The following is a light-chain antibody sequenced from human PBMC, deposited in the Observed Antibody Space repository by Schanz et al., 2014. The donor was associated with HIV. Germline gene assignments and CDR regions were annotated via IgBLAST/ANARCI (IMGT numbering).Light chain of an antibody. J-gene: IGLJ2*01. CDR1: SSDVGGYNY. CDR3: SSYTSFSTLI. Sequence: QSALTQPASVSGSPGQSIAISCTGTSSDVGGYNYVSWYQQLPGKAPKLIIYDVSNRPSGVSFRFSGSKSGNTASLTISGLQAEDEADYFCSSYTSFSTLIFGGGTKLTVL. CDR2: DVS. V-gene: IGLV2-14*03.